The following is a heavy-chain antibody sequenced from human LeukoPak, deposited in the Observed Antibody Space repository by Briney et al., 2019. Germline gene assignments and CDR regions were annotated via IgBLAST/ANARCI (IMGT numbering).Heavy chain of an antibody. V-gene: IGHV4-34*01. J-gene: IGHJ3*02. D-gene: IGHD3-10*01. CDR2: INHSGST. CDR1: GGSFSGYY. Sequence: SETLSLTCAVYGGSFSGYYWSWIRQPPGKGLEWIGEINHSGSTNYNPSLKSRVTISVDTSKNQFSLKLSSVTAADTAVYYCARDHGTMVRGADAFDIWGQGTMVTVSS. CDR3: ARDHGTMVRGADAFDI.